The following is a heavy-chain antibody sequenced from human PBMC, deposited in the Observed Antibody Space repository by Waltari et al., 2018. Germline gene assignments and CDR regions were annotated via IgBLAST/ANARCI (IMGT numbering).Heavy chain of an antibody. CDR3: ARDIVVVPAAIGWFDP. CDR2: IYYSGST. CDR1: GGSISSSSYY. D-gene: IGHD2-2*02. Sequence: QLQLQESGPGLVKPSETLSLTCTVSGGSISSSSYYWGWIRQPPGKGLEWIGSIYYSGSTYYNPSLKSRVTISVDTSKNQFSLKLSSVTAADTAVYYCARDIVVVPAAIGWFDPWGQGTLVTVSS. V-gene: IGHV4-39*02. J-gene: IGHJ5*02.